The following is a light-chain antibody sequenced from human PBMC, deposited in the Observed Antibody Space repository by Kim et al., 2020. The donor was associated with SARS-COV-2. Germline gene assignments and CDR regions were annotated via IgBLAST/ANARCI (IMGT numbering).Light chain of an antibody. CDR2: GKN. CDR1: SLRSYY. J-gene: IGLJ2*01. V-gene: IGLV3-19*01. CDR3: NSRDSSGHRVV. Sequence: SSELTQDPAVSVALGQTVRITCQGDSLRSYYASWYQQKSGQAPVLVIYGKNNRPSGIPDRFSGSSSGNTASLTITGAQAEDEADYYCNSRDSSGHRVVFGGGTKLTVL.